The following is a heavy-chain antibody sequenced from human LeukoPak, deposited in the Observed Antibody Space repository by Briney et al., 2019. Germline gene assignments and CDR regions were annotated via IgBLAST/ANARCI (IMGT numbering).Heavy chain of an antibody. CDR1: GFTFSSNW. V-gene: IGHV3-74*01. Sequence: PGGSLRLSRAASGFTFSSNWMHWVRQAPGRGLVWVSHINSDGSSTSYADSEKGRFTISRDNAKNTLFLQMNSLRAEDTGVYYCANEDYGDNSRKFDYWGQGTLVTVSS. CDR2: INSDGSST. D-gene: IGHD4-23*01. CDR3: ANEDYGDNSRKFDY. J-gene: IGHJ4*02.